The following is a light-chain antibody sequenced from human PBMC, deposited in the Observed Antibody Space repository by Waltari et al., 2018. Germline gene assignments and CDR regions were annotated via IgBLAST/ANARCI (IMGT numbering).Light chain of an antibody. V-gene: IGLV2-14*03. CDR2: EVS. CDR1: SSDVGGYTY. J-gene: IGLJ2*01. CDR3: SSYTGSRSVV. Sequence: QSALTQPASVSGSPGQSIAISCTGTSSDVGGYTYVSWYQQHPGKAPKVMIYEVSSRPSGVSNRFSGSKSGNTASLTIADLQAEDEADYYCSSYTGSRSVVFGGGTKVTVL.